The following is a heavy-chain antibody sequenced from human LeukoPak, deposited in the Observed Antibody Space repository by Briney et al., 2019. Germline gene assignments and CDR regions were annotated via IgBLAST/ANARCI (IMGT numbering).Heavy chain of an antibody. V-gene: IGHV3-30*02. CDR1: GFTFSSYG. CDR2: IRYDGSNK. CDR3: AKGVWFGSAYLYAFYI. D-gene: IGHD3-10*01. Sequence: GGSLRLSCAASGFTFSSYGMHWVRQAQGKGLEWVAFIRYDGSNKYYADSVNVRFTISRYNSKNSLYLQIISLTAEDTAVYYFAKGVWFGSAYLYAFYIWGQGTMVTVSS. J-gene: IGHJ3*02.